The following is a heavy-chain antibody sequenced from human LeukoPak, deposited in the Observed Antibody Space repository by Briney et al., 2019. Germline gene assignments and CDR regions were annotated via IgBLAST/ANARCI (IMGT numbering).Heavy chain of an antibody. CDR2: IYYSGST. CDR3: ARLYGSGSYYNPTPDY. CDR1: GGSINSYH. J-gene: IGHJ4*02. D-gene: IGHD3-10*01. Sequence: PSETLSLTCTVSGGSINSYHWSWIRQPPGKGLEWIGSIYYSGSTYYNPSLKSRVTISVDTSKNQFSLKLSSVTAADTAVYYCARLYGSGSYYNPTPDYWGQGTLVTVSS. V-gene: IGHV4-39*01.